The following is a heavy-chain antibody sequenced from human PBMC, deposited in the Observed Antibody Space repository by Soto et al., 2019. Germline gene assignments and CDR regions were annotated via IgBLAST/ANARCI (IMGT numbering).Heavy chain of an antibody. Sequence: PGESLKISCKGSGYTFSAYWIAWVRQKPGKGLEWMGIIYSSDSDIRYSPSFQGQVTISRDNSKNTLYLQMNSLRPEDTALYYCAKDEYYYSRSGYYIFDYWGQGTLVTVSS. J-gene: IGHJ4*02. CDR3: AKDEYYYSRSGYYIFDY. CDR2: IYSSDSDI. D-gene: IGHD3-22*01. V-gene: IGHV5-51*01. CDR1: GYTFSAYW.